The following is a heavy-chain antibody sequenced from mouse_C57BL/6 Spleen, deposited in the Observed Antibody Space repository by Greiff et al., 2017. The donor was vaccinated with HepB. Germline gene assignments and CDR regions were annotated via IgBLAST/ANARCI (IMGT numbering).Heavy chain of an antibody. V-gene: IGHV1-62-2*01. D-gene: IGHD2-3*01. Sequence: QVQLKESGAELVKPGASVKLSCKASGYTFTEYTIHWVKQRSGQGLEWIGWFYPGSGSIKYNEKFKDKATLTADKSSSTVYMELSRLTSEDSAVYFCARHDPLYDGYSPFDYWGQGTTLTVSS. J-gene: IGHJ2*01. CDR1: GYTFTEYT. CDR2: FYPGSGSI. CDR3: ARHDPLYDGYSPFDY.